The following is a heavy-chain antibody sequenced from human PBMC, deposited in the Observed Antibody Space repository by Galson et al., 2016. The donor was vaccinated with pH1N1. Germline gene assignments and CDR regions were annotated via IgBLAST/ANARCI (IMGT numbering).Heavy chain of an antibody. CDR1: GYTFTSYA. D-gene: IGHD3-9*01. CDR2: INTNTGNP. CDR3: ASPRPILRYFDWLLPGGLDY. V-gene: IGHV7-4-1*02. Sequence: SVKVSCKASGYTFTSYAMNWVRQAPGQGLEWMGWINTNTGNPTYAQGLKGRFVFSLDTSDSTTYLNMSSLEAEDTAVYYCASPRPILRYFDWLLPGGLDYWGQGTLVTVSS. J-gene: IGHJ4*02.